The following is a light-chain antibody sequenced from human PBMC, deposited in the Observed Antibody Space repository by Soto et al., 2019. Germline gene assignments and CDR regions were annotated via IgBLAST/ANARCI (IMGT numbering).Light chain of an antibody. CDR3: QQRSNWPPIT. Sequence: EIVLTQSPATLSLSPGERATLFCRASQSVSSYLAWYQQKPGQAPRLLIYDASNRATGIPARFSGSGSGTDFTLTISSLEPEDFAVYYCQQRSNWPPITFGQGTKVEMK. CDR1: QSVSSY. V-gene: IGKV3-11*01. J-gene: IGKJ1*01. CDR2: DAS.